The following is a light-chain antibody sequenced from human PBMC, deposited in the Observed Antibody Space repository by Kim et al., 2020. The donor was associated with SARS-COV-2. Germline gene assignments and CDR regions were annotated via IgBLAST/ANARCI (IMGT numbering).Light chain of an antibody. CDR2: AAS. J-gene: IGKJ1*01. V-gene: IGKV1-27*01. CDR1: QGISNY. CDR3: QKYYSDPS. Sequence: SAVVGDGVTITSRASQGISNYLAWYQQKPGKVPTLLIYAASTLQSGVPSRFSGTGSGTDFTLTISSLQPEDVATYYCQKYYSDPSFGQGTNVDI.